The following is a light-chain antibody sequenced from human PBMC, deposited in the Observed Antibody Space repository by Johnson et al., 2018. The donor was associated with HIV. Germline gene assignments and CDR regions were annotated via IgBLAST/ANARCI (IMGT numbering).Light chain of an antibody. CDR1: SSDMGNY. CDR3: GTWDSSLSAYV. J-gene: IGLJ1*01. CDR2: DNN. V-gene: IGLV1-51*01. Sequence: QSVLTQPPSVSAAPGQKVTISCSGSSSDMGNYVSWYQQLPGTAPKLLIYDNNKRPSGIPDRFSGSKSGTSATLGITGLQTGDEADYYCGTWDSSLSAYVFGTGTKVTVL.